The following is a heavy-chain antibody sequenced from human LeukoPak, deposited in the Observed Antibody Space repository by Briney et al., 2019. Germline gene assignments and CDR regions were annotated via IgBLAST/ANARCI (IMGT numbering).Heavy chain of an antibody. CDR2: IIPIFGTA. D-gene: IGHD1-26*01. CDR1: VGTFSSYA. Sequence: SVKVSCKASVGTFSSYAISWVRQAPGQGLEWVGGIIPIFGTANYAQKFPGRVTITTDESTSTAYMELSSLRSEDTAVYYCARSRVGAPFDYWGQGTLVTVSS. V-gene: IGHV1-69*05. CDR3: ARSRVGAPFDY. J-gene: IGHJ4*02.